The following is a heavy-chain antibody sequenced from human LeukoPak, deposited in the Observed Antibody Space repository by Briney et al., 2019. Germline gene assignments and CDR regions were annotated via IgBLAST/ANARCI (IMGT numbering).Heavy chain of an antibody. V-gene: IGHV1-24*01. D-gene: IGHD5-12*01. CDR3: ATVRGYSGYVGYDY. CDR2: FDPEDGET. Sequence: VASVKVSCKVSGYTLTELSMHWVRQAPGKGLEWMGGFDPEDGETIYAQKFQGRVTMTGDTSTDTAYMELSSLRSEDTAVYYCATVRGYSGYVGYDYWGQGTLVTVSS. CDR1: GYTLTELS. J-gene: IGHJ4*02.